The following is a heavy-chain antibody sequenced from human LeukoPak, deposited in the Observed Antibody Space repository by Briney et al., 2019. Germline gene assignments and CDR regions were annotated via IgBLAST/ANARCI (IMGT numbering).Heavy chain of an antibody. V-gene: IGHV4-39*01. D-gene: IGHD1-7*01. Sequence: SETLSLTCTVSGGSISSYYWSWIRQPPGKGLEWIGSIYYSGSTYYNPSLKSRVTISVDTSKNQFSLKLSSVTAADTAVYYCARRPLTGTTDYWGQGTLVTVSS. CDR2: IYYSGST. CDR3: ARRPLTGTTDY. CDR1: GGSISSYY. J-gene: IGHJ4*02.